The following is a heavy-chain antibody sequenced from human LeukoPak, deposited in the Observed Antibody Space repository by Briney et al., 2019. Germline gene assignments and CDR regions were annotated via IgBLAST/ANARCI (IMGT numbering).Heavy chain of an antibody. CDR2: IIPIFGTA. CDR3: ARGAYDSSGYYLFDY. Sequence: ASVQVSCEASGGTFISYAISWVRQAPGQGLEWMGGIIPIFGTANYAQKFQGRVTITADESTSTAYMELSSLRSEDTAVYYCARGAYDSSGYYLFDYWGQGTLVTVFS. D-gene: IGHD3-22*01. V-gene: IGHV1-69*13. J-gene: IGHJ4*02. CDR1: GGTFISYA.